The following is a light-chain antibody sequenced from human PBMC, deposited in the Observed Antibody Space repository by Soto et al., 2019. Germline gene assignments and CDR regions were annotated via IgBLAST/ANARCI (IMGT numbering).Light chain of an antibody. Sequence: QSALTQPPSVSGSPGQSVAISCTGTSSDVGGSNGVSWYQQPPGTAPKLIIYDVSNRPSGVPDRFSGSKSGNTASLIISGLQAEDEGDYYYSSYTSSSTYVFGTGTKVTVL. CDR1: SSDVGGSNG. CDR3: SSYTSSSTYV. CDR2: DVS. J-gene: IGLJ1*01. V-gene: IGLV2-18*02.